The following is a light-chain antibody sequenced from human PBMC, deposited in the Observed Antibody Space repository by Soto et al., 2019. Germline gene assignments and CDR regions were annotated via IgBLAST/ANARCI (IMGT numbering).Light chain of an antibody. Sequence: QSVLTQPASVSGSPGQSVTISCTGTSSDVGGYNYVSWYQQHPGKAPKLMIYEVSNRPSGVSDRFSGSKSGNTASLTISGLQAEDEADYDCSSYASSNTLVFGAGTKLTVL. J-gene: IGLJ1*01. V-gene: IGLV2-14*01. CDR3: SSYASSNTLV. CDR1: SSDVGGYNY. CDR2: EVS.